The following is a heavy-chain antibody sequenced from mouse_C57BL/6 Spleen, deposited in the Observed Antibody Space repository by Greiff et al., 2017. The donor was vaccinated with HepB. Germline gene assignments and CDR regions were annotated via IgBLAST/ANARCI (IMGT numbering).Heavy chain of an antibody. CDR3: TYGSLFAY. V-gene: IGHV6-3*01. CDR2: IRLKSDNYAT. D-gene: IGHD1-1*01. J-gene: IGHJ3*01. CDR1: GFTFSNYW. Sequence: EVHLVESGGGLVQPGGSMKLSCVASGFTFSNYWMNWVRQSPEKGLEWVAQIRLKSDNYATHYAESVKGRFTISRDDSKSSVYLQMNNLRAEDTGIYYCTYGSLFAYWGQGTLVTVSA.